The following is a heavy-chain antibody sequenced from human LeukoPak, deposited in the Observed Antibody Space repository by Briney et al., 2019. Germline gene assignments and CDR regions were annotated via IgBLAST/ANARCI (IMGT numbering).Heavy chain of an antibody. CDR3: AKGGYINGYDY. Sequence: GGSLRLSCAASGFSFSVYEIHWVRQAPGKGLEWISDVSSSGTTYYADSVKGRFTISRDNDKNSLYLQVNSLRAEDTAVYYCAKGGYINGYDYWGQGTLVTVSS. CDR1: GFSFSVYE. V-gene: IGHV3-48*03. J-gene: IGHJ4*02. D-gene: IGHD5-18*01. CDR2: VSSSGTT.